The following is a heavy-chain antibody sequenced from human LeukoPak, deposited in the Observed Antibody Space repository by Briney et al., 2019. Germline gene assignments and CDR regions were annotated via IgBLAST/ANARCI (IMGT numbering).Heavy chain of an antibody. D-gene: IGHD5-24*01. J-gene: IGHJ4*03. V-gene: IGHV4-34*01. CDR1: GGSFSRYY. CDR2: IDHRGDT. CDR3: ARGATISETGYFDF. Sequence: SETLSLTCAVYGGSFSRYYWSWIRQSPGKGLEWIAEIDHRGDTNYNPSVKSRVTISVDTSKNQFSLRVRSLSAADAAVYYCARGATISETGYFDFWGQGTLVTVSS.